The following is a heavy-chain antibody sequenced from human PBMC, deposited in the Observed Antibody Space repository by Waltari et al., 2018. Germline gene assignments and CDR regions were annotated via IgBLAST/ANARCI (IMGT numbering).Heavy chain of an antibody. CDR3: ARGDSSGWTGGQYYFDY. CDR2: ISSNGVST. CDR1: GFTFSSYA. Sequence: EVQLVESGGGLVQPGGSLRLSCAASGFTFSSYAMHCVRQAPGKGLEYVSAISSNGVSTYYANSVKGRFTISRDNSKNTLYLQMGSLRAEDMAVYYCARGDSSGWTGGQYYFDYWGQGTLVTVSS. D-gene: IGHD6-19*01. V-gene: IGHV3-64*01. J-gene: IGHJ4*02.